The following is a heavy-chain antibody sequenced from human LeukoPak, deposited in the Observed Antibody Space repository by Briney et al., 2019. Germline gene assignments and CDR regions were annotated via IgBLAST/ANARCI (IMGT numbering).Heavy chain of an antibody. CDR2: IKQDGSEK. CDR1: GFTFSSYW. D-gene: IGHD3-22*01. Sequence: GGSPRLSCAASGFTFSSYWMSWVRQAPGKGLEWVANIKQDGSEKYYVDSVKGRFTISRDNAKNSLYLQMNSLRAEDTAVYYCAKGMYYYDSSPIRALDYWGQGTLVTVSS. CDR3: AKGMYYYDSSPIRALDY. V-gene: IGHV3-7*01. J-gene: IGHJ4*02.